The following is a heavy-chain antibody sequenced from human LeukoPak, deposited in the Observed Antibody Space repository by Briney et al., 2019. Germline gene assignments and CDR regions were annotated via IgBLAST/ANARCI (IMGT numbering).Heavy chain of an antibody. V-gene: IGHV4-34*01. CDR2: INHSGST. D-gene: IGHD3-22*01. J-gene: IGHJ4*02. CDR3: ARVKRITMIVVVTKEYYFDY. Sequence: SETLTLTCAVYGGSFRGYYWSWIRQPPGKGLEWIGEINHSGSTNYNPSLKSRVTISVDTSKNQFSLKLSSVTAADTAVYYCARVKRITMIVVVTKEYYFDYWGQGTLVTVSS. CDR1: GGSFRGYY.